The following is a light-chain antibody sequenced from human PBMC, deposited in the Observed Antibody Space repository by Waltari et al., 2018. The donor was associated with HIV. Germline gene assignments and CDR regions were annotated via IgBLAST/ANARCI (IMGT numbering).Light chain of an antibody. CDR3: AAWDDSLSGWA. CDR2: KNN. J-gene: IGLJ3*02. CDR1: RSNIGTKY. Sequence: QSVLTQPPSASGTPGQRVTISCFGSRSNIGTKYVYWYQQLPGTAPKLLIYKNNQRPSGVTDRFSGSKSGTSASLAISGLRSEDEAEYYCAAWDDSLSGWAFGGGTKLTVL. V-gene: IGLV1-47*01.